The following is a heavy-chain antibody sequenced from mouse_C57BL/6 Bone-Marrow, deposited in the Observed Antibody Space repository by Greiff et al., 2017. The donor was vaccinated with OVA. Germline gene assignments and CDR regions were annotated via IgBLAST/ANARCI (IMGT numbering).Heavy chain of an antibody. V-gene: IGHV5-17*01. CDR2: ISSGSSTI. CDR3: ARGATVVAPYAMDY. J-gene: IGHJ4*01. D-gene: IGHD1-1*01. CDR1: GFTFSDYG. Sequence: EVQGVESGGGLVKPGGSLKLSCAASGFTFSDYGMHWVRQAPEKGLEWVAYISSGSSTIYYADTVKGRFTISRDNAKNTLFLQMTSLRSEDTAMYYCARGATVVAPYAMDYWGQGTSVTVSS.